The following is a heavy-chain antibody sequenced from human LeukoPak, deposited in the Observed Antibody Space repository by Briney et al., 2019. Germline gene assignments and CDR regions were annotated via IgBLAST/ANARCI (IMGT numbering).Heavy chain of an antibody. Sequence: ASVKVSCKASGYTFTSYGISWVRQAPGQGLEWMGWISAYNGNTIYAQKLQGRVTMTTDTSTSTAYMELRSLRSDDTAVYYCARSGYDPQYFYDSSGYNAEYFQHWGQGTLVTVSS. V-gene: IGHV1-18*01. CDR3: ARSGYDPQYFYDSSGYNAEYFQH. J-gene: IGHJ1*01. CDR2: ISAYNGNT. D-gene: IGHD3-22*01. CDR1: GYTFTSYG.